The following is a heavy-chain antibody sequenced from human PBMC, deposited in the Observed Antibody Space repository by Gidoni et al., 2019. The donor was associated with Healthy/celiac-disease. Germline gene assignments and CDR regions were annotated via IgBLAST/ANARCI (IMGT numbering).Heavy chain of an antibody. Sequence: QVQLVQSGAEVKKPGASVKVSCQASGYTFTSYAMHWVRQAPGQRLEWMGWINAGNGNTKYSQKFQGRVTITRDTSASTAYMELSSLRSEDTAVYYCARGGFQVLLLLFDPWGQGTLVTVSS. CDR3: ARGGFQVLLLLFDP. J-gene: IGHJ5*02. CDR1: GYTFTSYA. D-gene: IGHD3-10*01. V-gene: IGHV1-3*01. CDR2: INAGNGNT.